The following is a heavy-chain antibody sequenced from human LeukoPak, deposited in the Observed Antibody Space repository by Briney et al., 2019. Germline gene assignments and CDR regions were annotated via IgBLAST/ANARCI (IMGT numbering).Heavy chain of an antibody. D-gene: IGHD6-13*01. CDR2: IYTSGST. V-gene: IGHV4-4*09. CDR1: GGSISSYY. J-gene: IGHJ3*02. Sequence: SETLSLTCTVSGGSISSYYGSWIRQPPGKGLEWIGYIYTSGSTNYNPSLKSRVTISVDTSKNQFSLKLSSVTAAHTAVYYCARHIAAAFDAFDIWGQGTMVTVSS. CDR3: ARHIAAAFDAFDI.